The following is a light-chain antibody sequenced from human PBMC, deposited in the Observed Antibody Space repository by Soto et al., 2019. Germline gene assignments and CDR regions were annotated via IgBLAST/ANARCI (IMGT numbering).Light chain of an antibody. CDR3: QQYHNWPPIT. CDR1: QFVSSN. V-gene: IGKV3D-15*01. Sequence: EIVLTQAPGISSLSPGERASLSCRASQFVSSNLAWYQQKPGQAPRLLIYGASTRATGIPARFSGSGSGTEFTLTISNLQSEDFAVYFCQQYHNWPPITFGQGTRLEI. CDR2: GAS. J-gene: IGKJ5*01.